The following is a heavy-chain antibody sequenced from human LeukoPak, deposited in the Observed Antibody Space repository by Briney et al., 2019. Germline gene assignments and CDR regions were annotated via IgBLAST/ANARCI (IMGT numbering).Heavy chain of an antibody. J-gene: IGHJ6*03. V-gene: IGHV1-8*01. Sequence: ASVKVSCKASGYTFTSYDINWVRQATGQGLEWMGWMNPNSGNTGYAQKFRGRVTMTRNTSISTAYMELSSLRSEDTAVYYCARSSTPSLWFGDLYPRAPVMDVWGKGTTVTVSS. CDR3: ARSSTPSLWFGDLYPRAPVMDV. CDR1: GYTFTSYD. CDR2: MNPNSGNT. D-gene: IGHD3-10*01.